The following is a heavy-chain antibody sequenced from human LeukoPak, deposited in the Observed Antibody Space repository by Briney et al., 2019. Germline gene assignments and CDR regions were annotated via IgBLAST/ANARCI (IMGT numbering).Heavy chain of an antibody. J-gene: IGHJ4*02. CDR2: IKKDGSEK. V-gene: IGHV3-7*01. Sequence: GGSLRPSCAASGFTFSSYWMSWVRQAPGKGLEWVANIKKDGSEKYYVDSVKGRFTISRDNAKNSLYLQMNSLRAEDTAVYYCARLPRGFFLSWYYFDYWGQGTLVTVSS. CDR3: ARLPRGFFLSWYYFDY. CDR1: GFTFSSYW. D-gene: IGHD2/OR15-2a*01.